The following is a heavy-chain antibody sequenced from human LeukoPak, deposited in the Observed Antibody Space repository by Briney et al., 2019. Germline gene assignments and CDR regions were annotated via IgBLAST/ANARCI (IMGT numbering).Heavy chain of an antibody. CDR2: ISGSSLTI. Sequence: AGGSLRLPCAASGFTLSNYDMTCARQAPGKGLEWVSVISGSSLTIYYADSVKGRFTISRDNSKNTVYLQMNSLRAEDTAVYYCAKDRTGYYDTSPDFDYWGQGTLVTVSS. D-gene: IGHD3-22*01. CDR1: GFTLSNYD. J-gene: IGHJ4*02. CDR3: AKDRTGYYDTSPDFDY. V-gene: IGHV3-23*01.